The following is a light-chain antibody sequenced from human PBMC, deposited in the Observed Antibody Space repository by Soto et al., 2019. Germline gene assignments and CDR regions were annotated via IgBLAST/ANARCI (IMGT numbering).Light chain of an antibody. CDR3: SSFASRNTGV. Sequence: QSALTQPPSASGSPGQSVTISCTGTSSDVGAYNYVSWYQQHAGKAPKLVIYEVTKRPSGVPDRFSGSKSANTASLTVSGLQDDEEADYYCSSFASRNTGVFGGGTKLTVL. CDR2: EVT. V-gene: IGLV2-8*01. CDR1: SSDVGAYNY. J-gene: IGLJ3*02.